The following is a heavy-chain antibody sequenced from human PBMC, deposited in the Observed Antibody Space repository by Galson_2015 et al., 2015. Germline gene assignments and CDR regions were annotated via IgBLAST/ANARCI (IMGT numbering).Heavy chain of an antibody. V-gene: IGHV4-31*03. Sequence: TLSLTCTVSGGSISSGGYYWSWIRQHPGKGLEWIGYIYYSGSTYYNPSLKSRVTISVDTSKNQFSLKLSSVTAADTAVYYCARDRGIAAAGGYWYFDLWGRGTLVTVSS. J-gene: IGHJ2*01. CDR3: ARDRGIAAAGGYWYFDL. CDR1: GGSISSGGYY. CDR2: IYYSGST. D-gene: IGHD6-13*01.